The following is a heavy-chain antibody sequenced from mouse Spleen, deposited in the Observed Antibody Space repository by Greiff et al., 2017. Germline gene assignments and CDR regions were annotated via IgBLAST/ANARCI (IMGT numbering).Heavy chain of an antibody. J-gene: IGHJ3*01. D-gene: IGHD2-3*01. CDR3: ERQIYDGYTFAY. CDR2: ISSGGSYT. Sequence: EVNLVESGGGLVKPGGSLKLSCAASGFTFSSYAMSWVRQTPEKRLEWVATISSGGSYTYYPDSVKGRFTISRDNAKNTLYLQMSSLRSEDTAMYNCERQIYDGYTFAYWGQGTLVTVSA. CDR1: GFTFSSYA. V-gene: IGHV5-9-3*01.